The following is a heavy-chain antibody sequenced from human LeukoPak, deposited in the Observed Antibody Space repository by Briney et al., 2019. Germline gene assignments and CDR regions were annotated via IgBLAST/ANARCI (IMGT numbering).Heavy chain of an antibody. J-gene: IGHJ4*02. CDR3: ARRLGGTSTGFDY. D-gene: IGHD2-2*01. V-gene: IGHV4-59*08. CDR2: IHYSGST. CDR1: GGSISSYY. Sequence: PSETLSHTCTVSGGSISSYYWSWIRQPPGEGLEWIWSIHYSGSTTYNPSLKSRVTISVDTSKNQFSLKLSSVTAADTAVYYCARRLGGTSTGFDYWGQGTLVTVSS.